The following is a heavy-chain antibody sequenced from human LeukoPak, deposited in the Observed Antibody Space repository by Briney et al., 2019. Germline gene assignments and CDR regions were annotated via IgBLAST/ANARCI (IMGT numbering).Heavy chain of an antibody. CDR3: AKGEDGYYYYGMDV. Sequence: GGSLRLSCAASGFTFSSYNMNWVRQAPGKGLEWVSSISSSSSYIYYADSVKGRFTISRDNSKNTLYLQMNSLRAEDTAVYYCAKGEDGYYYYGMDVWGQGTTVTVSS. CDR2: ISSSSSYI. D-gene: IGHD5-24*01. CDR1: GFTFSSYN. V-gene: IGHV3-21*04. J-gene: IGHJ6*02.